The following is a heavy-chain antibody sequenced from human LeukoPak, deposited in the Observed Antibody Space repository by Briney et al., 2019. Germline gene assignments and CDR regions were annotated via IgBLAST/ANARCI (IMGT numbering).Heavy chain of an antibody. CDR3: ARLTGYRIESAFDI. J-gene: IGHJ3*02. CDR2: IYYSGST. CDR1: NYSISSGYY. V-gene: IGHV4-61*01. Sequence: SETLSLTCTVSNYSISSGYYWGWIRQPPGKGLEWIGYIYYSGSTNYNPSLKSRVTISVDTSKNQFSLKLSSVTAADTAVYYCARLTGYRIESAFDIWGQGTMVTVSS. D-gene: IGHD3-9*01.